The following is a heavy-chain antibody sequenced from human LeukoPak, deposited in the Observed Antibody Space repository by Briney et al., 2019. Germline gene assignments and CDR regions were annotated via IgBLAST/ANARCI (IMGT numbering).Heavy chain of an antibody. CDR3: AKDSGSWYFGAFDI. V-gene: IGHV3-9*01. Sequence: GRSLRLSCAASGFTFDDYAIHWVRQAPGKGLEWVSGISWNSGSIGYADSVKGRFTISRDNAKNSLYLQMNSLRAEDTALYYCAKDSGSWYFGAFDIWGQATMVTVSS. D-gene: IGHD6-13*01. CDR2: ISWNSGSI. J-gene: IGHJ3*02. CDR1: GFTFDDYA.